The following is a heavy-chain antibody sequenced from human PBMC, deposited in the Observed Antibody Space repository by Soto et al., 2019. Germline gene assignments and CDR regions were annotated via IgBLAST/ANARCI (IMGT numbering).Heavy chain of an antibody. J-gene: IGHJ5*02. CDR3: AKVGGYDFWSGSNWFDP. Sequence: GGSLRLSCAASGFTFSSYAMSWVRQAPGKGLEWVSAISGSGGSTYYADSVKGRFTISRDNSKNTLYLQMNSLRAEDTAVYYCAKVGGYDFWSGSNWFDPWGQGTLVTVSS. CDR1: GFTFSSYA. D-gene: IGHD3-3*01. V-gene: IGHV3-23*01. CDR2: ISGSGGST.